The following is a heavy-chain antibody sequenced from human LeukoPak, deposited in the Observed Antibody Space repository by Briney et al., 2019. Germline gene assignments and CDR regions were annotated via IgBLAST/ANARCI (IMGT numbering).Heavy chain of an antibody. CDR1: GGSISSGTYY. CDR2: ILTSGST. CDR3: AKATGLGWFDP. Sequence: SGTLSLTCTVSGGSISSGTYYWNWIRQPAGKGLEWIGRILTSGSTNYNPSLKSRLTISIDTSKNQFSLDLKSVTAADTAIYYCAKATGLGWFDPWGQGTLVTVSS. V-gene: IGHV4-61*02. J-gene: IGHJ5*02. D-gene: IGHD3-10*01.